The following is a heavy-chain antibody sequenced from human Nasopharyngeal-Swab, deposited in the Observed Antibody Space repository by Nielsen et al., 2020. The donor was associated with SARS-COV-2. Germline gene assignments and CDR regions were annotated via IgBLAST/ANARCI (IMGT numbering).Heavy chain of an antibody. V-gene: IGHV3-21*01. CDR3: ARRGSSDPFDS. D-gene: IGHD6-6*01. CDR2: ISSSSSYI. Sequence: GGSLRLSCAASGFTFSSYSMNWVRQAPGKGLEWVSSISSSSSYIYYADSVKGRFTISRDNSKNTLHLQMNSLRAEDTAVYYCARRGSSDPFDSWGQGTLVTVSS. CDR1: GFTFSSYS. J-gene: IGHJ4*02.